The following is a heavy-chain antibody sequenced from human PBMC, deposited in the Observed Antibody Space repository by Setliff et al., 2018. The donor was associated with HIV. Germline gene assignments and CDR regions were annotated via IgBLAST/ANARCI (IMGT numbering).Heavy chain of an antibody. Sequence: GASVKVSCKASGYTFTGYYINWVRQAPGQGLEWMGRINPNSGSTNYAQKFQGRVTMTRDTSTTTAYMELRRLRSDDTAVYYCALLKHIVVGSGILPGGYGGHATPVTVSS. J-gene: IGHJ1*01. CDR3: ALLKHIVVGSGILPGGY. CDR1: GYTFTGYY. D-gene: IGHD2-21*02. CDR2: INPNSGST. V-gene: IGHV1-2*06.